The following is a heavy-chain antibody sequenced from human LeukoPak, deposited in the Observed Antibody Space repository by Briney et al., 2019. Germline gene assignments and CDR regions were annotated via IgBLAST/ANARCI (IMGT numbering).Heavy chain of an antibody. CDR3: ARDFAAAVG. V-gene: IGHV3-33*01. J-gene: IGHJ4*02. Sequence: RSGGSLRLSCAASGFTFSSYGMHWVRQAPGKGLEWVAVIWYDGSNKYYADSVKGRFTISRDNSKNTLYLQMNSLGVEDTAIYYCARDFAAAVGWGQGTLVTVSS. CDR2: IWYDGSNK. CDR1: GFTFSSYG. D-gene: IGHD2-15*01.